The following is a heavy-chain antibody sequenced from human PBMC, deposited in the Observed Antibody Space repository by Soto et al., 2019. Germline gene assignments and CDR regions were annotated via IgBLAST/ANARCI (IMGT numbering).Heavy chain of an antibody. J-gene: IGHJ4*02. D-gene: IGHD3-9*01. CDR3: ARDRVTTPRFYDF. V-gene: IGHV4-61*03. CDR2: IFYNGRT. CDR1: GYSVSSVSYY. Sequence: QVQLQESGPGLVKPSETLSLTCTVSGYSVSSVSYYWSWIRQPPGKALEWIGYIFYNGRTEYNPSLKSRVTISVDTSRNHFSLKVTSVTAAYTAVYDCARDRVTTPRFYDFWGQGTLVTVSS.